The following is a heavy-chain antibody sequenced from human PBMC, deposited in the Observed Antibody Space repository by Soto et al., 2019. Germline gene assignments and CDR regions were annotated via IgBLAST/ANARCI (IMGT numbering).Heavy chain of an antibody. V-gene: IGHV4-4*02. D-gene: IGHD4-4*01. CDR3: ARANDYSSNWFDP. J-gene: IGHJ5*02. CDR1: GGSISSTNW. Sequence: QVQLQESGPGLVQPSGTLSLTCAVSGGSISSTNWWSWVRPPPGKGLEWIGEIYHSGSTNYNQSLKSRVIISVDTSKNQFSLKLSSVTAAAAAVYYCARANDYSSNWFDPWGQGTLVTVSS. CDR2: IYHSGST.